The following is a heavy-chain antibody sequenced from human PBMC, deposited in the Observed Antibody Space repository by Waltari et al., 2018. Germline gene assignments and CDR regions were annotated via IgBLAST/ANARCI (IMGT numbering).Heavy chain of an antibody. CDR3: AKDAGIMTTVTA. V-gene: IGHV3-30*02. CDR1: GFTFSSYG. Sequence: QVQLVESGGGVVQPGGSLRLSCAASGFTFSSYGMHWVRQAPGKGLEWVAFIRYEGSNKYYADSVKGRFTISRDNSKNTLYLQMNSLRAEDTAVYYCAKDAGIMTTVTAWGQGTLVTVSS. D-gene: IGHD4-17*01. J-gene: IGHJ4*02. CDR2: IRYEGSNK.